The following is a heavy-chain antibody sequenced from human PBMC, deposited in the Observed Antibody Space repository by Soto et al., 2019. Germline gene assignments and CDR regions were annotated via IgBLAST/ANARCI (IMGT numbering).Heavy chain of an antibody. CDR3: ARGGYYDYIWGSYRPYYMDV. CDR1: GYTFTSYD. Sequence: GASVKVSCKASGYTFTSYDINWVRQANGQGLEWMGWMNPNSGNTGYAQKFQGRVTMTRNTSISTAYMELSSLRSEDTAVYYCARGGYYDYIWGSYRPYYMDVWGKGTTVTVSS. V-gene: IGHV1-8*01. J-gene: IGHJ6*03. D-gene: IGHD3-16*02. CDR2: MNPNSGNT.